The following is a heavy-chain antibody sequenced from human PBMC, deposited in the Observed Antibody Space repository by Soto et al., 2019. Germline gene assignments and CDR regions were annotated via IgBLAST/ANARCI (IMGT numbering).Heavy chain of an antibody. J-gene: IGHJ1*01. CDR2: TSYDGSGK. CDR3: ARWGTTGGLDV. V-gene: IGHV3-30*19. D-gene: IGHD3-16*01. Sequence: QVQLVESGGGVVQPGTSLRLSCVGSGFTFRSYVIHWVRQAPGKGLEWVALTSYDGSGKYYGDSVRGRFTISRDNSRNTVDLHMDSLRLEDTALYYCARWGTTGGLDVWGQGTLVSVSS. CDR1: GFTFRSYV.